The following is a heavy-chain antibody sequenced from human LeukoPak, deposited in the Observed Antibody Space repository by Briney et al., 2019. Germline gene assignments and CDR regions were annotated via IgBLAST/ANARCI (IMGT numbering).Heavy chain of an antibody. D-gene: IGHD3-22*01. Sequence: PGGSLRLSCAASGFTFSDYYMSWIRQAPGKGLEWVSYISSSGSTKYSPDSVKGRFTISRDNAKNSLFLQMKSLRAEDTAVYYCARTRKNYYDSSGLFDYWGQGTLVNVSS. J-gene: IGHJ4*02. CDR2: ISSSGSTK. V-gene: IGHV3-11*01. CDR1: GFTFSDYY. CDR3: ARTRKNYYDSSGLFDY.